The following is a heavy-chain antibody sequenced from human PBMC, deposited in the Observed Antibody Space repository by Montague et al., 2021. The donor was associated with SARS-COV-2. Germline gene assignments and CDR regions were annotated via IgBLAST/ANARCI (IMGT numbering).Heavy chain of an antibody. V-gene: IGHV2-70*01. J-gene: IGHJ4*02. CDR1: GFSLSTSGTC. Sequence: PALVKPTQTLTLTCTFSGFSLSTSGTCVSWIRQPPGKALEWLAHXXWDDDKYYSTSLKTRLTISKDTSKIQVVLTMTNMDPVDTATYYCARTHYDILAGYYIAFDYWGQGTLVTVSS. CDR2: XXWDDDK. D-gene: IGHD3-9*01. CDR3: ARTHYDILAGYYIAFDY.